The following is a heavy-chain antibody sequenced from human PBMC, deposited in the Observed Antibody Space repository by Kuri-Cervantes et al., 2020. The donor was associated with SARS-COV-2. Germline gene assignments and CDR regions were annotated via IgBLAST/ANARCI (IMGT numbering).Heavy chain of an antibody. D-gene: IGHD3-22*01. Sequence: SVKVSCKVSGYTFTSYGISWVRQAPGQGLEWIGWISAYNGNTNYVQKLQGRVTMTTDTFTSTAYMELRRLRSDDTAVYYCARDPPTYYYDSSGYVSAFDIWGQGTMVTVSS. J-gene: IGHJ3*02. CDR2: ISAYNGNT. CDR1: GYTFTSYG. CDR3: ARDPPTYYYDSSGYVSAFDI. V-gene: IGHV1-18*04.